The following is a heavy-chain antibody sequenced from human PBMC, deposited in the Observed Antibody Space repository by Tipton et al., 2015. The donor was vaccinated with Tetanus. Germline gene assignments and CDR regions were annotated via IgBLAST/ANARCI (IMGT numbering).Heavy chain of an antibody. CDR1: GFTFSSYA. D-gene: IGHD2-2*01. CDR2: ISGSGGST. CDR3: ATGRYCSSPSCWYYYYGMDV. V-gene: IGHV3-23*01. Sequence: SLRLSCAASGFTFSSYAMSWVRQAPGKGLEWVSAISGSGGSTYYADSVKGRFTISRDNAKNTLDLQMNSLRAEDTAVYYCATGRYCSSPSCWYYYYGMDVWGQGTTVTVSS. J-gene: IGHJ6*02.